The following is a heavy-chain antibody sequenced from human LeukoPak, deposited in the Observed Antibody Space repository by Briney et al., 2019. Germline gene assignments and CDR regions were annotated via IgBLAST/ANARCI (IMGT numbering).Heavy chain of an antibody. CDR3: AKDQGSWARTTNYFDY. D-gene: IGHD6-13*01. J-gene: IGHJ4*02. CDR2: IRYDGSNK. CDR1: GFTFSSYG. V-gene: IGHV3-30*02. Sequence: AGGSLRLSCAASGFTFSSYGMHWVRQAPGKGLEWVAFIRYDGSNKYYADSVKGRFTISRDNSKNTLYLQMNSLRAEDTAVYYCAKDQGSWARTTNYFDYWGQGTLVTVSS.